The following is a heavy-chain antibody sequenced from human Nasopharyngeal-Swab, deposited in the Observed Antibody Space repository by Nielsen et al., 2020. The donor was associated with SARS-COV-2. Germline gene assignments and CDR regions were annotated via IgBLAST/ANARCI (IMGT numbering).Heavy chain of an antibody. CDR2: ISWDGGST. CDR1: GFTFDDYA. J-gene: IGHJ6*03. D-gene: IGHD2-15*01. V-gene: IGHV3-43D*04. CDR3: AKDAKHPLPGYYYYMDV. Sequence: GESLKISCAASGFTFDDYAMHWVRQVPGKGLEWVSLISWDGGSTYYADSVKGRFTISRDNSKNSLYLQMNSLRAEDTALYYCAKDAKHPLPGYYYYMDVWGKGTTVTVSS.